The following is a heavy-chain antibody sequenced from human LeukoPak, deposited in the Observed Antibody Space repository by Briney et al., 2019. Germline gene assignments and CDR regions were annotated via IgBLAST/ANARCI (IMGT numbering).Heavy chain of an antibody. CDR3: ARPCSSTSCYTPGAFDI. CDR1: GFTFSSYD. V-gene: IGHV3-13*01. CDR2: IGTAGDT. J-gene: IGHJ3*02. D-gene: IGHD2-2*02. Sequence: GGSLRLSCAASGFTFSSYDMHWARQATGKGLEWVSAIGTAGDTYYPGSVKGRFTISRENAKNSLYLQMNSLRAGDTAVYYCARPCSSTSCYTPGAFDIWGQGTMVTVSS.